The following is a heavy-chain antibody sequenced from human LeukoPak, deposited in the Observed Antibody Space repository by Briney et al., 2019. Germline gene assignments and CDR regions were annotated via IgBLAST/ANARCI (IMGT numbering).Heavy chain of an antibody. Sequence: PTGGSLRLSCAASGFAFSSNWMHWVRHTPGKGLVWVSRINSGGSGTSYAASVEGRFTISRDNVKNTLYLQMDSLRAEDTAVYYCATSLGPLTEYWGQGTLVTVSS. CDR2: INSGGSGT. J-gene: IGHJ4*02. V-gene: IGHV3-74*01. CDR3: ATSLGPLTEY. CDR1: GFAFSSNW. D-gene: IGHD7-27*01.